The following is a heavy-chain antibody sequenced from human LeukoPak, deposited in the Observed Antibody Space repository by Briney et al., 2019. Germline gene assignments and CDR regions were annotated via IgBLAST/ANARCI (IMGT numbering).Heavy chain of an antibody. CDR2: ISGSGGIT. CDR3: AKPGLGDYALDY. CDR1: GFTFSNYA. V-gene: IGHV3-23*01. J-gene: IGHJ4*02. D-gene: IGHD4-17*01. Sequence: GGSLRLSCAASGFTFSNYAMNWVRQAPGKGLEWVSVISGSGGITYYADSVKGRFTISRDNSKNTLYLQMNSLRAEDTAVYYCAKPGLGDYALDYWGQGTLVTVSS.